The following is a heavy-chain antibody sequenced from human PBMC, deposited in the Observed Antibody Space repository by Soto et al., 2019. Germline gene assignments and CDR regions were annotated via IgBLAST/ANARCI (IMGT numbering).Heavy chain of an antibody. J-gene: IGHJ6*02. V-gene: IGHV1-3*04. CDR2: INTGNGDR. Sequence: QVHLVQSGAEVKKPGASVKVSCKASGYTFTSYAIHWVRQAPGQRLEWMGWINTGNGDRKYSQKFQGRVPIARDTSASTTYMELSSLTSEDTAVYYCARVGPYYYYGMDVWGQGTTVTVSS. CDR3: ARVGPYYYYGMDV. CDR1: GYTFTSYA.